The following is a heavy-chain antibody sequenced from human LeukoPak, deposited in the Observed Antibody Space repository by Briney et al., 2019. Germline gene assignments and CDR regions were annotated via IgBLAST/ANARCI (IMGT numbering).Heavy chain of an antibody. V-gene: IGHV6-1*01. J-gene: IGHJ4*02. CDR3: ARAYFYTYYYDSSGYSSHFYFDY. CDR2: TYYRSKWYN. Sequence: SQTLSLTCAISGDSVSSNSAAWNWIRQSPSRGLEWLGRTYYRSKWYNDYAVSVKSRITINPDTPKNQFSLQLNSVTPEDTAVYYCARAYFYTYYYDSSGYSSHFYFDYWGQGTLVTVSS. CDR1: GDSVSSNSAA. D-gene: IGHD3-22*01.